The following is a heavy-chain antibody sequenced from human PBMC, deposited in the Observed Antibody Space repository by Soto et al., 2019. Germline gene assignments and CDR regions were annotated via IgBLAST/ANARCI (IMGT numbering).Heavy chain of an antibody. Sequence: EVQLLESGGGLVQPGGSLRLSCSASGFTFSSHEMHWVRQAPGKGLEWVSTISGSGGRTYYADSVKGRFTVSRDNSKNTLYLQMNSLRAEDTAVYYCAREGFHWGLGTLVTVSS. V-gene: IGHV3-23*01. CDR3: AREGFH. J-gene: IGHJ4*02. CDR2: ISGSGGRT. D-gene: IGHD2-15*01. CDR1: GFTFSSHE.